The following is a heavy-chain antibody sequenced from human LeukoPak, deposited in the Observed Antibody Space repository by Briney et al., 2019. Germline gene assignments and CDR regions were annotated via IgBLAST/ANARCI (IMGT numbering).Heavy chain of an antibody. CDR1: GFTFSSYS. D-gene: IGHD3-22*01. Sequence: GGSLRLSCAASGFTFSSYSMNWVRQAPGKGLEWVSYISSSSSTIYYADSVKGRFTISRDNAKNSLYLQMDSLRAEDTAVYYCAREISSMGYYYDSSGSDYWGQGTLVTVSS. CDR2: ISSSSSTI. J-gene: IGHJ4*02. CDR3: AREISSMGYYYDSSGSDY. V-gene: IGHV3-48*01.